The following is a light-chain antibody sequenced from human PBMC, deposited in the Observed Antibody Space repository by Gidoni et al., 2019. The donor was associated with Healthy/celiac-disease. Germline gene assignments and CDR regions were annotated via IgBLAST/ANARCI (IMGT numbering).Light chain of an antibody. V-gene: IGLV2-23*02. Sequence: QSALPQPAPVSGSPGQSITISCTGTSSDVGSYNLVSWYQQHPGKAPKLMIYEVSKRLSGVSNRFSGSKSGNTASLTISGLQAEDEADYYCCSYAGSSTWVFGGGTKLTVL. CDR3: CSYAGSSTWV. CDR2: EVS. J-gene: IGLJ3*02. CDR1: SSDVGSYNL.